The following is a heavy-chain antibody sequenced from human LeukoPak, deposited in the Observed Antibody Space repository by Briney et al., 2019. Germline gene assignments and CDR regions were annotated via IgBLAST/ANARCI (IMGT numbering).Heavy chain of an antibody. D-gene: IGHD5-18*01. Sequence: SETLSLTCTVSGGSISSYYWSWIRQPPGKGLEWIGYIYYSGSTNYNPSLKSRVTISVDTSKNQFSLKLSSVTAADTAVYYCARLRGGPHIGSYGYYVDYWGQGTLVTVSS. CDR2: IYYSGST. CDR3: ARLRGGPHIGSYGYYVDY. V-gene: IGHV4-59*01. J-gene: IGHJ4*02. CDR1: GGSISSYY.